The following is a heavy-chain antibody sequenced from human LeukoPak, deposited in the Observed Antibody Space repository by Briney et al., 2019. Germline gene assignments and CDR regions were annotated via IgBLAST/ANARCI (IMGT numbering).Heavy chain of an antibody. CDR3: TRGGGLDY. CDR2: IRSKAYGRTT. J-gene: IGHJ4*02. D-gene: IGHD2-15*01. Sequence: GGSLRLSCTASGFTFGDYAMSWDRQAPGEGLEGVGFIRSKAYGRTTEYAASVKDIFTISRDDSKSIAYLQMHSLKTEDTAVYYCTRGGGLDYWGQGTLVTVSS. CDR1: GFTFGDYA. V-gene: IGHV3-49*04.